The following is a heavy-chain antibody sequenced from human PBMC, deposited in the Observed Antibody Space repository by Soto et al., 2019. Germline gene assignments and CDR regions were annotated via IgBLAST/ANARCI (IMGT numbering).Heavy chain of an antibody. Sequence: QVQLVQSGAEVRKPGASVRVSCKASGYTFTNYDINWVRQATGQGLEWMGWMNPNSGNIGYAQQFQGRVTMTSNTFISTAYLELTSLTTEDTAVYYCARSVVESRPYYFGLDVWGQGTTVAVSS. V-gene: IGHV1-8*01. J-gene: IGHJ6*02. CDR3: ARSVVESRPYYFGLDV. CDR1: GYTFTNYD. D-gene: IGHD2-2*01. CDR2: MNPNSGNI.